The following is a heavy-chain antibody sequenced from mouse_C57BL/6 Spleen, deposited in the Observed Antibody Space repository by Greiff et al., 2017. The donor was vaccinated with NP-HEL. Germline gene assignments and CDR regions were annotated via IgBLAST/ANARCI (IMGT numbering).Heavy chain of an antibody. CDR3: AREGEAY. CDR2: ISYDGSN. J-gene: IGHJ3*01. V-gene: IGHV3-6*01. CDR1: GYSITSGYY. Sequence: EVQLVESGPGLVKPSQSLSLTCSVTGYSITSGYYWNWIRQFPGNKLEWMGYISYDGSNNYNPSLKNRISITRDTSKNQFFLKLNSVTTEDTATYYCAREGEAYWGQGTLVTVSA.